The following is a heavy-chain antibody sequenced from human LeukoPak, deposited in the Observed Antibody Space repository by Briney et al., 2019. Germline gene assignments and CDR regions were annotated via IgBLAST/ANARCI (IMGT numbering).Heavy chain of an antibody. CDR1: GGSISSSSYY. V-gene: IGHV4-39*01. CDR3: ARHNSGSIVVVTGWFDP. Sequence: SETLSLTCTVSGGSISSSSYYWGWIRQPPGKGLEWIGSIYYSGSTYYNPSLKSRVTISVDTSKNQFSLKLSSVTAADTAVYYCARHNSGSIVVVTGWFDPWGPGTLVTVSS. J-gene: IGHJ5*02. D-gene: IGHD3-22*01. CDR2: IYYSGST.